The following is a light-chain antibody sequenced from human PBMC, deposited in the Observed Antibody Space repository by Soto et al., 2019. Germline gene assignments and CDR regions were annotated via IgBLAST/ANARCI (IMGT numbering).Light chain of an antibody. J-gene: IGKJ4*01. CDR1: QNISKW. CDR3: QQFNSYPLT. Sequence: DIQMTQSPSTLSASVGDRVNITCRASQNISKWLAWYQQKPGKAPKLLIYDASSLQSGVPSRFTGSGSGTEFTLTISSLQPDDFATYYCQQFNSYPLTFGGGPRWIS. CDR2: DAS. V-gene: IGKV1-5*01.